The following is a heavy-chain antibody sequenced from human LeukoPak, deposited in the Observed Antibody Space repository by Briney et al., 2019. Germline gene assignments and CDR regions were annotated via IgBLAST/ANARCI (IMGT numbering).Heavy chain of an antibody. CDR2: IRYDGSNK. D-gene: IGHD6-13*01. J-gene: IGHJ4*02. V-gene: IGHV3-30*02. CDR1: GFTFSSYG. CDR3: AKRMGPSIAAADLDY. Sequence: GGSLRLSCAASGFTFSSYGMHWVRQAPGKGLEWVAFIRYDGSNKYYADSVKGRFTISRDNSKNTLYLQMNSLRAEDTAVYYCAKRMGPSIAAADLDYWGQGTLVTVSS.